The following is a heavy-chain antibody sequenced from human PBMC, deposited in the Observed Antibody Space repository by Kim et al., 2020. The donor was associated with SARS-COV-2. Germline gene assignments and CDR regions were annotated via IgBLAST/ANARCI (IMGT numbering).Heavy chain of an antibody. Sequence: ADSVKCRFIITRDHSKTTLYLQMKSLRAEDTAVYYCATVVFYYDAGYFKNWGQGTLVTVSS. D-gene: IGHD3-22*01. V-gene: IGHV3-66*01. CDR3: ATVVFYYDAGYFKN. J-gene: IGHJ1*01.